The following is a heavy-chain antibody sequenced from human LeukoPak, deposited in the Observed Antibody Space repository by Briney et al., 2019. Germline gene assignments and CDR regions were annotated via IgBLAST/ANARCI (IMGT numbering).Heavy chain of an antibody. CDR3: AREFTSCYDY. D-gene: IGHD2-2*01. CDR1: GYTVTSYY. Sequence: ASVKVSCKASGYTVTSYYMHWVRQAPGQGLEWMGIINPSGGSTSYAQKFQGRVTMTRDMSTSTVYMELSSLRSKDTAVYYCAREFTSCYDYWGQGTLVTVSS. CDR2: INPSGGST. V-gene: IGHV1-46*01. J-gene: IGHJ4*02.